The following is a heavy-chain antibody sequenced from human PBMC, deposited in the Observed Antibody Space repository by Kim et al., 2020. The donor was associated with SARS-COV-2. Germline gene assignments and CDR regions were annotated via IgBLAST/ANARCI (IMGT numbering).Heavy chain of an antibody. CDR2: ISYDGSNK. Sequence: GGSLRLSCAASGFTFSSYGMHWVRQAPGKGLEWVAVISYDGSNKYYADSVKGRFTISRDNSKNTLYLQMNSLRAEDTAVYYCAKDHYSIGGYSSGWYWWDYGMDVWGQGTTVTVSS. CDR1: GFTFSSYG. J-gene: IGHJ6*02. CDR3: AKDHYSIGGYSSGWYWWDYGMDV. V-gene: IGHV3-30*18. D-gene: IGHD6-19*01.